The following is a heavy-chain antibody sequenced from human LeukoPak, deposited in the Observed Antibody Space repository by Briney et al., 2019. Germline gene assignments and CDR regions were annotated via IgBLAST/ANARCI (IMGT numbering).Heavy chain of an antibody. J-gene: IGHJ4*02. Sequence: GGSLRLSCAASGFTFSSYAMHWVRQAPGKGLEWVAVISYDGSNKYYADSVKGRFTISRDNSKNTLYLQMNSLKAEDTAVYYCARDGRFPHYYFDYWGQGTLVTVS. CDR1: GFTFSSYA. V-gene: IGHV3-30-3*01. CDR3: ARDGRFPHYYFDY. CDR2: ISYDGSNK.